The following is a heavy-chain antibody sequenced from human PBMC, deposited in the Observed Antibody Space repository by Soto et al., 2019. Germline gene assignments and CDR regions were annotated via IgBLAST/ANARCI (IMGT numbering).Heavy chain of an antibody. D-gene: IGHD3-22*01. CDR3: AHKSYDSRDYYSDY. J-gene: IGHJ4*02. CDR1: GFSLSTGGVG. V-gene: IGHV2-5*02. Sequence: QITLKESGPTLVKPTQTLTLTCTFSGFSLSTGGVGVGWIRQPPGKALEWLALIYWDDDKRYSPSLKSRLTITKDTPNNQVVRTMTNMDPVDTATYYCAHKSYDSRDYYSDYWGQGTLVTVSS. CDR2: IYWDDDK.